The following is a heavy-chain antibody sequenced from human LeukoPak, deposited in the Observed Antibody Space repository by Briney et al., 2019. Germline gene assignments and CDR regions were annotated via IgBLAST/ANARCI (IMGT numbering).Heavy chain of an antibody. J-gene: IGHJ5*02. CDR1: GFTVSSNY. CDR2: IYSGGST. D-gene: IGHD3-10*01. CDR3: ARVDYYGSGSYPATFDP. V-gene: IGHV3-53*01. Sequence: GGSLRLSCAASGFTVSSNYMSWVRQAPGKGLERVSVIYSGGSTYYADSVKGRFTISRDNSKNTLYLQMNSLRAEDTAVYYCARVDYYGSGSYPATFDPWGQGTLVTVSS.